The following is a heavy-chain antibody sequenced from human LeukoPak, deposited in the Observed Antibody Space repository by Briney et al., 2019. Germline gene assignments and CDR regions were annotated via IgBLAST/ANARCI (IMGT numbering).Heavy chain of an antibody. CDR1: GFTFSSYS. D-gene: IGHD3-3*01. Sequence: GGSLRLSCAASGFTFSSYSMHWVRQAPGKGLVWVSRIKSDGSSTSYADSVKGRFTISRDNAKNTLYLQMNSLRADDTAVYYCTRSDYFDYWGQGTLVIVSS. CDR3: TRSDYFDY. V-gene: IGHV3-74*01. J-gene: IGHJ4*02. CDR2: IKSDGSST.